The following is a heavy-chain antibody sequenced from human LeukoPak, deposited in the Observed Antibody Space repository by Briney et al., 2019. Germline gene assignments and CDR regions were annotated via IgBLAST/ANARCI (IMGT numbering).Heavy chain of an antibody. J-gene: IGHJ6*04. CDR2: IIPIFGTA. CDR1: GGTFSSYA. V-gene: IGHV1-69*13. D-gene: IGHD2-15*01. CDR3: ARADIVVVVAATHSSYYYGMDV. Sequence: GASVKVSCKASGGTFSSYAISWVRQAPGQGLEWMGGIIPIFGTANYAQKFQGRVTITADESTSTAYMELSSLRSEDTAVYYCARADIVVVVAATHSSYYYGMDVWGKGTTVTVSS.